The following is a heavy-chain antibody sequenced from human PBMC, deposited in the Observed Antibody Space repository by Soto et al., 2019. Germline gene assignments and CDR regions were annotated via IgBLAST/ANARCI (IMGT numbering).Heavy chain of an antibody. D-gene: IGHD2-15*01. CDR1: GYTFTNYY. CDR3: ARDLGYCSGGSCYAPR. J-gene: IGHJ4*02. CDR2: INPSGGNT. Sequence: ASVKVSCKTSGYTFTNYYIHWVRQAPGQGLEWMGIINPSGGNTNYAQKLQGRVTMTTDTSTSTAYMELRSLRSDDTAVYYCARDLGYCSGGSCYAPRWGQGTLVNVSS. V-gene: IGHV1-46*01.